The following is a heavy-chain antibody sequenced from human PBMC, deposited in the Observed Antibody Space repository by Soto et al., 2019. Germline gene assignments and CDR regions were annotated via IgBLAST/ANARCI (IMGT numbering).Heavy chain of an antibody. D-gene: IGHD3-9*01. V-gene: IGHV3-23*04. Sequence: EARLVESGGGLVQPGGSLRLSCVVSGFSMSNHALTWVRQAPGRGLEWVSSISSTGSKRYYADSIKGRFTISRDNSKNTVFLQMTSLRPDDRAFYFCAREPKPFMTGYYDLWGQGTLVTVSS. J-gene: IGHJ4*02. CDR3: AREPKPFMTGYYDL. CDR1: GFSMSNHA. CDR2: ISSTGSKR.